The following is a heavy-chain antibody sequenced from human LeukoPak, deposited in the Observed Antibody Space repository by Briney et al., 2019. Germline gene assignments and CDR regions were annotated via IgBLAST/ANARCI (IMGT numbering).Heavy chain of an antibody. CDR2: IYTSGST. CDR3: ARGLWLNWFDP. D-gene: IGHD3-16*01. J-gene: IGHJ5*02. V-gene: IGHV4-61*02. CDR1: GGSISSGSYY. Sequence: TSETLSLTCTASGGSISSGSYYWSWIRQPAGKGLEWIGRIYTSGSTNYNPSLKSRVTISVDTSKNQFSLKLSSVTAADTAVYYCARGLWLNWFDPWGQGTLVTVSS.